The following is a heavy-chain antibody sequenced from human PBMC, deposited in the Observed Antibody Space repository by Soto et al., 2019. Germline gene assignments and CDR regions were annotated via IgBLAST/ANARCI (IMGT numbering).Heavy chain of an antibody. CDR1: GYTFTNYD. Sequence: QVQLVQSGAEVKKPGASVRVSCKASGYTFTNYDINWVRQATGQGLEWMGWIHPNSGNTDFAQRFRGRITMTRNTSISTVYMEIRSLTSEDTAVYYCARGLSPPERRFDPWGQGTLIPVSS. J-gene: IGHJ5*02. CDR3: ARGLSPPERRFDP. V-gene: IGHV1-8*01. CDR2: IHPNSGNT.